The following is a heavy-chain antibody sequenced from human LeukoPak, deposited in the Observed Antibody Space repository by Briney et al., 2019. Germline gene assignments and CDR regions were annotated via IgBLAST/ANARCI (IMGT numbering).Heavy chain of an antibody. Sequence: PSETLSLTCTVYGGSVSSGSYYWSWIRQPPGKGLEWIGYIYYSGSTNYNPSLKSRVTISVDTSKNQFSLKLSSVTAADTAVYYCARASYYYDSSGYFITRVAEYYFDYWGQGTLVTVSS. J-gene: IGHJ4*02. CDR2: IYYSGST. CDR1: GGSVSSGSYY. CDR3: ARASYYYDSSGYFITRVAEYYFDY. D-gene: IGHD3-22*01. V-gene: IGHV4-61*01.